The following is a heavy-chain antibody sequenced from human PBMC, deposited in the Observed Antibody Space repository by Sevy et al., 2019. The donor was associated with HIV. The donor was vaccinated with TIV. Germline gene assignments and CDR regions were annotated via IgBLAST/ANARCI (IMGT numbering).Heavy chain of an antibody. CDR2: ITPNNGNT. V-gene: IGHV1-18*01. J-gene: IGHJ1*01. CDR1: GYTFTNYH. Sequence: ASVKVSCKASGYTFTNYHITWVRQAPGQGLEWMGWITPNNGNTNYARRLQGRVTMTTDTSTATAYMELRNLISDDTAVDFGAGAPGGSQGPGQYFHHWGQGTLVTVSS. D-gene: IGHD1-26*01. CDR3: AGAPGGSQGPGQYFHH.